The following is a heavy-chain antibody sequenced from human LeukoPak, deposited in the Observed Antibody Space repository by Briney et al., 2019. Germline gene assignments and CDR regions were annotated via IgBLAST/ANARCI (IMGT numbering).Heavy chain of an antibody. V-gene: IGHV3-23*01. D-gene: IGHD1-26*01. J-gene: IGHJ4*02. CDR3: AKDKEMGATTGFFDY. Sequence: PGGSLRLSCAASGFTFTSFAMSWVRQAPGKGLEWVSHISGLGRSTYYADSVKGRFTISTDNSKNTLYLQMNSLRAQDTAVYYCAKDKEMGATTGFFDYWGQGTLVTVSS. CDR2: ISGLGRST. CDR1: GFTFTSFA.